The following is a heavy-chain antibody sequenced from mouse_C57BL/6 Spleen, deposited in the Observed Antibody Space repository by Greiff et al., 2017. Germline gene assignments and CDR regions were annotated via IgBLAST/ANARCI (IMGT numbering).Heavy chain of an antibody. V-gene: IGHV14-4*01. CDR1: GFNIKDDY. CDR2: IDPENGDT. J-gene: IGHJ2*01. CDR3: TTGWDVGY. Sequence: EVQLQASGAELVRPGASVKLSCTASGFNIKDDYMHWVKQRPEQGLEWIGWIDPENGDTEYASKFQGKATITADTSSNTAYLQLSSLTSEDTAVYYCTTGWDVGYWGQGTTLTVSS. D-gene: IGHD4-1*01.